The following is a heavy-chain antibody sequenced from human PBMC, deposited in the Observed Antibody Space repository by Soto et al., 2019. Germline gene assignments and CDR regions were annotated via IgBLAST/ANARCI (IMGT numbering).Heavy chain of an antibody. D-gene: IGHD2-21*02. CDR1: GFSLSTSGVG. Sequence: SGPTLVNPTQTLTLTCAFSGFSLSTSGVGVGWIRQPPGKALEWLALIYWDDDKRYSPSLKSRLTITKDTSKNQVVLTMTNMDPVDTATYYCVHSRCGGDCLQSYSSHYYYGMDIWRQGTTVTVSS. V-gene: IGHV2-5*02. CDR3: VHSRCGGDCLQSYSSHYYYGMDI. CDR2: IYWDDDK. J-gene: IGHJ6*02.